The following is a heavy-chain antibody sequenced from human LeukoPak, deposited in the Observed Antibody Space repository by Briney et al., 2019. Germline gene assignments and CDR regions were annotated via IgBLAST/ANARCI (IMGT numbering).Heavy chain of an antibody. V-gene: IGHV3-48*01. CDR3: ARGYCSGGSCYSLSPDY. D-gene: IGHD2-15*01. Sequence: GGSLRLSCAASGFTFSSYSMNWVRQAPGKGLEWVSYISSSSSTIYYADSVKGRFTISRDNAKNSLYLQMNSLRAEDTAVYYCARGYCSGGSCYSLSPDYWGQGTLVTVSS. CDR1: GFTFSSYS. CDR2: ISSSSSTI. J-gene: IGHJ4*02.